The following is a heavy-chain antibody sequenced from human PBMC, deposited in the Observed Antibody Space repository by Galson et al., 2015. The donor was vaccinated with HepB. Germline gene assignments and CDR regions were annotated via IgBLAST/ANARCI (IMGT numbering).Heavy chain of an antibody. D-gene: IGHD2-15*01. CDR2: INPSGEST. CDR1: GYTFTSDY. V-gene: IGHV1-46*01. CDR3: ARETVVASLYWYFDL. Sequence: SCKASGYTFTSDYMHWVRQAPGQGLEWMGVINPSGESTSYAQKFQDRVTMTRDTSTSTFYMELGSLRSEDTAVYYCARETVVASLYWYFDLWGRGSLVTVSS. J-gene: IGHJ2*01.